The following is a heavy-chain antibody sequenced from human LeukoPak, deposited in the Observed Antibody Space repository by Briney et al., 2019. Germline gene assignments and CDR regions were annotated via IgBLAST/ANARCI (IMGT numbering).Heavy chain of an antibody. Sequence: PSETLSLTYAVYGGSFSGYYWSWIRQPPGKGLEWIGEINHSGSTNYNPSLKSRVTISVDTSKNQFSLKLSSVTAADTAVYYCARGQADPSYYYYGMDVWGQGTTVIVSS. V-gene: IGHV4-34*01. CDR2: INHSGST. CDR1: GGSFSGYY. J-gene: IGHJ6*02. CDR3: ARGQADPSYYYYGMDV.